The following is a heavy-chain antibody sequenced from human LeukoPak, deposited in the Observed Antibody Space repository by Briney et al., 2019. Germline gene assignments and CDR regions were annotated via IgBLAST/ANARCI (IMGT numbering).Heavy chain of an antibody. CDR1: GFTFSSYA. J-gene: IGHJ4*02. V-gene: IGHV3-23*01. CDR2: ISGSGGST. Sequence: GGSLRLSCAASGFTFSSYAMSWVRQAPGGGLEGVSAISGSGGSTYYADSVKGRFTISRDNSKNTLYLQMDSLRAEDTAVYYCAKVNGRWELDYWGQGTLVTVSS. D-gene: IGHD1-26*01. CDR3: AKVNGRWELDY.